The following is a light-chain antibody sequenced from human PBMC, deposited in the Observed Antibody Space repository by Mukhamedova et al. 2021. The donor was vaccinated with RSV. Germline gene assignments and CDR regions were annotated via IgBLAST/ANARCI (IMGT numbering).Light chain of an antibody. CDR2: DAS. Sequence: WYQRRVHGKAPKLLIYDASNLETGLPSRLSGSRSGTDFTSPIRSLQPQDIATYYCQQHDNLPLTFGGGTKVEIK. CDR3: QQHDNLPLT. V-gene: IGKV1-33*01. J-gene: IGKJ4*01.